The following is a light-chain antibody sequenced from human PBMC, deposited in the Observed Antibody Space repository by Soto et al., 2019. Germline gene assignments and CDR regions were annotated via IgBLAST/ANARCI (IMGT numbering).Light chain of an antibody. CDR3: QQYNNWPYT. V-gene: IGKV3-15*01. CDR1: QSDSSN. J-gene: IGKJ2*01. Sequence: EIVMTQSPATLSVSPGERATLSCRASQSDSSNLAWYQQKPGQAPRLLIYGASTRATGIPDRFSGSGSGTEFTLTISRLQSEDFALYYCQQYNNWPYTFGQGTKLEIK. CDR2: GAS.